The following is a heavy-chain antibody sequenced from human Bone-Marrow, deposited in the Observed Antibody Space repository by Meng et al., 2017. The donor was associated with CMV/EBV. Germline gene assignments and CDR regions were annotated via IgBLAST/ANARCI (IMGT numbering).Heavy chain of an antibody. Sequence: SETLSLTCTVSGDSISRYYWSWIRQPPGKGLEWIGYIYYSGSTNYNPSLKSRVTISVDTSKNQFSLKLSSVTAADTAVYYCARGPMGGSFDPWGQGTLVTVSS. V-gene: IGHV4-59*01. CDR1: GDSISRYY. J-gene: IGHJ5*02. CDR3: ARGPMGGSFDP. D-gene: IGHD3-16*01. CDR2: IYYSGST.